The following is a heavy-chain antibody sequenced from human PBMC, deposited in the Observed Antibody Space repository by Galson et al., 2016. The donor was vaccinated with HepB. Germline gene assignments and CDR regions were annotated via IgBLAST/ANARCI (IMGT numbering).Heavy chain of an antibody. CDR2: IWFDGSKK. V-gene: IGHV3-33*08. CDR3: VRDQVYYGSGSYYTNWFDP. Sequence: SLRLSCAASGFTFSTSWMTWVRQAPGKGLEWLAAIWFDGSKKYYADSVKGRFTISRDNSKNTLYLQMNGLRAEDTSMYYCVRDQVYYGSGSYYTNWFDPWGQGTLVTVSS. CDR1: GFTFSTSW. J-gene: IGHJ5*02. D-gene: IGHD3-10*01.